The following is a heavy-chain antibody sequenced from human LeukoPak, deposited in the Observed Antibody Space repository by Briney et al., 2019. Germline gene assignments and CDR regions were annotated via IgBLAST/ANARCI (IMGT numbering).Heavy chain of an antibody. J-gene: IGHJ4*02. V-gene: IGHV4-59*01. CDR3: ARDLHYFDSSGYYLYYFVS. CDR1: GGSINRYY. D-gene: IGHD3-22*01. Sequence: SETLSLTCTVSGGSINRYYWSWIRQPPGKGLEWIGYISYSGSTNYNPSLKSRVIISVDTSKNQFSLKLNSVTAADTAVYYCARDLHYFDSSGYYLYYFVSWGQGTLVTVSS. CDR2: ISYSGST.